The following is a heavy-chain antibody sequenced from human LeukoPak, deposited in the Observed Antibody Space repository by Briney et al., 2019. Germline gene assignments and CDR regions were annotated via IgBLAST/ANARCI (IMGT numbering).Heavy chain of an antibody. CDR3: ARSGYYYGSGSLDY. CDR1: GGSFSGYY. D-gene: IGHD3-10*01. V-gene: IGHV4-34*01. CDR2: INHSGST. J-gene: IGHJ4*02. Sequence: PSETLSLTCAVYGGSFSGYYWSWIRQPPGKGLEWIGEINHSGSTNYNPSLKSRVTISVDTSKNQFSLKLSSVTAADTAVYYCARSGYYYGSGSLDYWGQGTLVTVSS.